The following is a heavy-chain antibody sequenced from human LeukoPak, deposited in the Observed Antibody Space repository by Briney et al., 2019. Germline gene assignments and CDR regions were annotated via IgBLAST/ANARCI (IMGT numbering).Heavy chain of an antibody. CDR2: IYYSGST. CDR1: GGSISSYY. V-gene: IGHV4-59*01. J-gene: IGHJ2*01. Sequence: SETLSLTCTVSGGSISSYYWSWIRQPPGKGLEWIGYIYYSGSTNYNPSLKSRVTISVDTSKNQFSLKLSSVTAADTAVYYCANTGDYPSDWYFDLWGRGTLVTVSS. D-gene: IGHD4-17*01. CDR3: ANTGDYPSDWYFDL.